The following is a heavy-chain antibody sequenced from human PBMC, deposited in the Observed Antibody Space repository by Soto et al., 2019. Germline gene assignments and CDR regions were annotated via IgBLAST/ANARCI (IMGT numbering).Heavy chain of an antibody. CDR1: GQSISSNNNY. J-gene: IGHJ5*02. V-gene: IGHV4-30-4*01. D-gene: IGHD5-18*01. CDR2: ISYSGTT. CDR3: ARGRGYSYGLDP. Sequence: QVQLQESGPGLVKPSQTLSLTCTVSGQSISSNNNYWSGIRQPPGEGLEWIGFISYSGTTSYSPSLKSRVAISLDTSKNQFSLSLSFGTAADTAVYYCARGRGYSYGLDPWGQGTLVTVSS.